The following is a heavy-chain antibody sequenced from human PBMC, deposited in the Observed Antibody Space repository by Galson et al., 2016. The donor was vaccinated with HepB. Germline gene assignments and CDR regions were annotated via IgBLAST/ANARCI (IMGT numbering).Heavy chain of an antibody. CDR2: ISGSGGSI. CDR3: AKKSLVAGTATYVFDN. V-gene: IGHV3-23*01. D-gene: IGHD6-19*01. J-gene: IGHJ4*02. CDR1: GFIFSSYG. Sequence: SLRLSCAAPGFIFSSYGMSWVRQAPGKGLEWVSGISGSGGSIYSADSVKGRFTISRDNSKNTLYLQMNSLRADDTAVYYCAKKSLVAGTATYVFDNWGQGTLVTVSS.